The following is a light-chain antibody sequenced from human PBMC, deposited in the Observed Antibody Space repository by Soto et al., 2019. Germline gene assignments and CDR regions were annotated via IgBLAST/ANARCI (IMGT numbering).Light chain of an antibody. CDR1: QTVSSF. J-gene: IGKJ2*01. CDR2: DSS. V-gene: IGKV3-11*01. Sequence: VLTQSPATLSLSPGERATLSCRASQTVSSFLAWYQQKPGQAPRLLIHDSSDRATGIPARFSGSGSGTDFTLTISSLEPEDVATYYCQQSFSTPYIFGQGTKLEIK. CDR3: QQSFSTPYI.